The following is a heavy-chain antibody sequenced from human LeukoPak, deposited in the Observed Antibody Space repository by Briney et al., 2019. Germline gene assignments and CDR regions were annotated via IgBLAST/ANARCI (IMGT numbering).Heavy chain of an antibody. V-gene: IGHV1-69*13. Sequence: GASVKVSCKASGGTFSSYAISWVRQAPGQGLEWMGGIIPIFGTANYAQKFQGRVTITADESTSTAYMELSSLSSEDTAVYYCAGRPRVSGYYYYGMDVWGQGTTVTVSS. CDR1: GGTFSSYA. J-gene: IGHJ6*02. D-gene: IGHD3-10*01. CDR3: AGRPRVSGYYYYGMDV. CDR2: IIPIFGTA.